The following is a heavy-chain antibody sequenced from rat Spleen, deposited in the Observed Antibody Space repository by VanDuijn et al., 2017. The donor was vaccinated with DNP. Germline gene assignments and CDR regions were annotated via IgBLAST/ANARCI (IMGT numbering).Heavy chain of an antibody. V-gene: IGHV5-29*01. CDR3: ARHRTIMPYYYAMDA. CDR2: ISYNGGTP. D-gene: IGHD3-8*01. Sequence: EVLLVESDGGLVQPGRSLKLSCAASGFTFSNYGMAWVRQAPTKGLEWVATISYNGGTPYYRDSVKGRFTISRDNAQSTLYQQKDSLGSEDTATYYCARHRTIMPYYYAMDAWGQGASVTVSS. J-gene: IGHJ4*01. CDR1: GFTFSNYG.